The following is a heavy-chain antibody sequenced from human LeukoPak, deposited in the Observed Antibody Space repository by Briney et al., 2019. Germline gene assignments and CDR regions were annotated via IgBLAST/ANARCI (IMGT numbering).Heavy chain of an antibody. D-gene: IGHD6-19*01. J-gene: IGHJ4*02. CDR1: GGSISSTNW. V-gene: IGHV4-4*02. Sequence: PSETLSLTCSVSGGSISSTNWWSWVRQPPGKGLEWIGEIYRSGTTNYKPSLKSRVTISLDKSRNHFSLKLTSVTAADSAVYYCARRSPYSTGWSSYFDYWGQGALVTVSS. CDR3: ARRSPYSTGWSSYFDY. CDR2: IYRSGTT.